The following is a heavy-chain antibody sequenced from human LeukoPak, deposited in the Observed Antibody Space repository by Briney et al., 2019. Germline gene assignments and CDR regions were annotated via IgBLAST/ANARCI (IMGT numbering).Heavy chain of an antibody. J-gene: IGHJ4*02. CDR2: IYYSGST. D-gene: IGHD1-26*01. Sequence: SETLSLTCTVSGGSISSSSYYWGWIRQPPGKGLEWIGSIYYSGSTYYNPSLKSRVTISVDTSKNQFSLKLSSVTAADTAVYYCARVLLVGAIYFDYWGQGTPVTVSS. CDR3: ARVLLVGAIYFDY. CDR1: GGSISSSSYY. V-gene: IGHV4-39*07.